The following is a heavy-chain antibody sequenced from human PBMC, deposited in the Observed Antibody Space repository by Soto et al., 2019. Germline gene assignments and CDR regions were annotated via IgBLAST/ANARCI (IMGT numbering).Heavy chain of an antibody. D-gene: IGHD5-12*01. CDR1: GFTFSSYG. Sequence: PGGSLRLSCAASGFTFSSYGMHWVRQGPGKGLEWVALTSYDGSNKQYADSVKGRFTISRDNSKNTLYLQMNSLRPEDTAVYYCAKRLVAYDMDVWGQGTTVTVSS. V-gene: IGHV3-30*18. CDR2: TSYDGSNK. CDR3: AKRLVAYDMDV. J-gene: IGHJ6*02.